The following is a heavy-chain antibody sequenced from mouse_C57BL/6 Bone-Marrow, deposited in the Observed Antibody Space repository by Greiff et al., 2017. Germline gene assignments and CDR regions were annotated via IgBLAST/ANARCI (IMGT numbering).Heavy chain of an antibody. CDR1: GYAFTNYL. CDR2: INPGSGGT. D-gene: IGHD3-2*02. J-gene: IGHJ4*01. V-gene: IGHV1-54*01. CDR3: ARLDSSGYYAMDY. Sequence: QVQLQQSGAELVRPGTSVKVSCKASGYAFTNYLIEWVKHRPGQGLEWIGVINPGSGGTNYNEKFKGKATLTADQSSSTAYMQLSSLTSEDSAVYFCARLDSSGYYAMDYWGQGTSVTVSS.